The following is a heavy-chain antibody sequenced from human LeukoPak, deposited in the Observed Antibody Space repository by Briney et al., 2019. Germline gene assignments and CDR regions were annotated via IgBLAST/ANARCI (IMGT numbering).Heavy chain of an antibody. CDR1: GFNFSSYA. J-gene: IGHJ4*02. CDR3: AKGPVAVAGYYFDH. CDR2: ISGSGGTT. Sequence: PGGSLRLSCAASGFNFSSYAMSWVRQAPGKGLEWVSSISGSGGTTYYADSVKGRFTISKDNPNNTLDLQMNSLTAEDTAVYYCAKGPVAVAGYYFDHWGQGTLVTVSS. D-gene: IGHD6-19*01. V-gene: IGHV3-23*01.